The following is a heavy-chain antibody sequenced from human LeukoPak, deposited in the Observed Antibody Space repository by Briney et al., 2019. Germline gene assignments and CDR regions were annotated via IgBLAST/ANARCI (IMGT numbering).Heavy chain of an antibody. D-gene: IGHD4-17*01. J-gene: IGHJ4*02. V-gene: IGHV4-38-2*01. CDR3: ARADYGDPYYFDY. CDR2: IYHSGST. Sequence: PSETLSLTCAVSGYSISSGYYWGWIRQPPGKGLEWIGSIYHSGSTYYNPSLKSRVTISVDTSKNQFSLKLSSVTAADTAVYYCARADYGDPYYFDYWGQGTLVTVSP. CDR1: GYSISSGYY.